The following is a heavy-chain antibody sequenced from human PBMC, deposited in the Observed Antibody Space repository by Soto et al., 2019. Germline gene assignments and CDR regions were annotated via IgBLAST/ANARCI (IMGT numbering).Heavy chain of an antibody. CDR2: IYYSGST. CDR3: ACIFSGGYGYGFYYYGMDV. J-gene: IGHJ6*02. Sequence: SATLSLTITASSGSILTISYYWCWIRQPPGKDLEWIGSIYYSGSTYYKPSLKSRVTISVDTSKNQFSLKLSSVTAADTAVYYCACIFSGGYGYGFYYYGMDVRGQGTTVT. CDR1: SGSILTISYY. V-gene: IGHV4-39*01. D-gene: IGHD5-18*01.